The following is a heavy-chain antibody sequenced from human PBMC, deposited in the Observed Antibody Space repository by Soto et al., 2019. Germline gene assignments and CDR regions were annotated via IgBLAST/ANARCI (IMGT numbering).Heavy chain of an antibody. CDR1: GFTFSSYA. Sequence: EVQLLESGGGLVQPGGSLRLSCAASGFTFSSYAMSWVRQAPGKGLEWVSAINPSGGGTFSADSVRGRFTISRDNSKNTLYLQMNSLRAEDKALYCCVNDRPTVVIPDWYFDLWGRGTLVTVSS. D-gene: IGHD4-17*01. J-gene: IGHJ2*01. CDR3: VNDRPTVVIPDWYFDL. CDR2: INPSGGGT. V-gene: IGHV3-23*01.